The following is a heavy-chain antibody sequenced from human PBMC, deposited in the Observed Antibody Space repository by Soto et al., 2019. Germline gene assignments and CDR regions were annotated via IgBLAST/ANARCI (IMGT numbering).Heavy chain of an antibody. J-gene: IGHJ6*02. CDR1: GFTFSSYS. Sequence: GGSLRLSCAASGFTFSSYSMNWVRQAPGKGLEWVSSISSSSSYIYYADSVKGRFTISRDNAKNSLYLQMNSLRAEDTAVYYCARDRVLPFYYYGMDVWGQGTTVTVSS. D-gene: IGHD3-10*01. V-gene: IGHV3-21*01. CDR2: ISSSSSYI. CDR3: ARDRVLPFYYYGMDV.